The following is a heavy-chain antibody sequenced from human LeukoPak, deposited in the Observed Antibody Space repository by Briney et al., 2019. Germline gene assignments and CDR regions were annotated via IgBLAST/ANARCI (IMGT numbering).Heavy chain of an antibody. CDR3: AKDLDDYVWGSYSDY. CDR2: ISGSGGST. Sequence: GGSLRLSCAASGFTFSSYAMSWVRQAPGKGLERVSAISGSGGSTYYADSVKGRFTISRDNSKNTLYLQMNSLRAEDTAVYYCAKDLDDYVWGSYSDYWGQGTLVTVSS. V-gene: IGHV3-23*01. CDR1: GFTFSSYA. J-gene: IGHJ4*02. D-gene: IGHD3-16*01.